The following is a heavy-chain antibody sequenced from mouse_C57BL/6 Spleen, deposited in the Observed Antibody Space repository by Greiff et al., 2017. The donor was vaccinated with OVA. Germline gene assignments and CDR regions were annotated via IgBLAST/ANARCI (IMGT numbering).Heavy chain of an antibody. Sequence: EVKLQESGGGLVQPGGSLSLSCAASGFTFTDYYMSWVRQPPGKALEWLGFIRNKANGYTTEYSASVKGRFTISRDNSQSILYLQMNALRAEDSATYYCARSTRGQLRLLDYWGQGTTLTVSS. V-gene: IGHV7-3*01. J-gene: IGHJ2*01. CDR2: IRNKANGYTT. CDR1: GFTFTDYY. CDR3: ARSTRGQLRLLDY. D-gene: IGHD3-2*02.